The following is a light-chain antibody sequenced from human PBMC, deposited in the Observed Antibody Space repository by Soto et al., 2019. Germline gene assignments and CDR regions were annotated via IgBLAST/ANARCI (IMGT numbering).Light chain of an antibody. CDR3: QQRSNWPPRFT. V-gene: IGKV3-11*01. J-gene: IGKJ3*01. CDR1: QSVSSY. CDR2: DAS. Sequence: EIVLTQSPATLSLSPGERATLSCRASQSVSSYLAWYQQKPGQAPRLLIYDASNRATGTPARFSGSGSGTDSTLTISSLEPEDSAVYYCQQRSNWPPRFTFGPGTKVDIK.